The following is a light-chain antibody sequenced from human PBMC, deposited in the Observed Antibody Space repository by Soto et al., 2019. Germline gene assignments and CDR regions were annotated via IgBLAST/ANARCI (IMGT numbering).Light chain of an antibody. CDR1: QGISSY. J-gene: IGKJ3*01. CDR3: QQLSSSPPT. CDR2: AAS. V-gene: IGKV1-9*01. Sequence: DIQLTQSPSFLSASVGDRVTITCRANQGISSYLAWYQQIPGKAPKLLIYAASTLQSGVPSRFSGSGSGTAFTLTVSSLQPEDFATYYCQQLSSSPPTFGPGTNVDVK.